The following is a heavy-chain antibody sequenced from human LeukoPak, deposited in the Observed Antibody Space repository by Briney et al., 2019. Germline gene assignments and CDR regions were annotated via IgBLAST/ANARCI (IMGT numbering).Heavy chain of an antibody. CDR3: ASSRQWLVLGDY. CDR1: GFTFSSYA. Sequence: PGGSLRLSCAASGFTFSSYAMHWVRQAPGKGPEWVAVISYDGSNKYYADSVKGRFTISRDNSKNTLYLQMNSLRAEDTAVYYCASSRQWLVLGDYWGQGTLVTVSS. CDR2: ISYDGSNK. V-gene: IGHV3-30-3*01. J-gene: IGHJ4*02. D-gene: IGHD6-19*01.